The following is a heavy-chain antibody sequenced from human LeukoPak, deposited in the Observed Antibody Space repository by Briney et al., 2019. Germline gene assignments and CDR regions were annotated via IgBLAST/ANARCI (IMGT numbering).Heavy chain of an antibody. CDR1: GGSISSSGYY. CDR2: IYYSGNT. V-gene: IGHV4-39*01. D-gene: IGHD6-13*01. Sequence: SETLSLTCTVSGGSISSSGYYWGWIRQPPGKGLEWMGSIYYSGNTYYQPSLKSRLTISLDTSKNQFSLKLSSVTAADTAVYYCASTQENSSSWTLYYFDYWGQGTLVTVSS. CDR3: ASTQENSSSWTLYYFDY. J-gene: IGHJ4*02.